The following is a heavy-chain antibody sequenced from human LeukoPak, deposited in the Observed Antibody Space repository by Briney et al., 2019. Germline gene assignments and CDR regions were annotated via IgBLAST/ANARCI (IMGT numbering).Heavy chain of an antibody. D-gene: IGHD3-22*01. CDR2: IYYSGST. Sequence: SETLSLTCTVSGVSISSSNSYWGWIRQPPGKGLEWIGSIYYSGSTYYNPSLKSRVTISVDTSKNQFSLKLSSVTAADTAVYYCARDDSSGYTPFDYWGQGTLVTVSS. CDR1: GVSISSSNSY. CDR3: ARDDSSGYTPFDY. J-gene: IGHJ4*02. V-gene: IGHV4-39*07.